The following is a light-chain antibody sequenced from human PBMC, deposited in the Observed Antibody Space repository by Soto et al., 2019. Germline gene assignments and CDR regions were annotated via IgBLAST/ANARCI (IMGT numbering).Light chain of an antibody. CDR3: QQYDSFSVT. CDR2: DAS. J-gene: IGKJ1*01. Sequence: EIVMTQSPATVPVSPGERATLSCRASQSISSYLAWYQQKPGQPPRLLMYDASNRAAGIPARFSGSGSGTDFTLTISSVEPEDFATYYCQQYDSFSVTFGQGPRWIS. V-gene: IGKV3-11*01. CDR1: QSISSY.